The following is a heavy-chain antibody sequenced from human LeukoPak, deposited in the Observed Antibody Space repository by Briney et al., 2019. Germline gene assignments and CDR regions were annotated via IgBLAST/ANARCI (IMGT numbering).Heavy chain of an antibody. CDR3: TTRTTTTIY. CDR1: GFTFSNAW. Sequence: GGSLRLTCAASGFTFSNAWMNWVRQAPGKGLEWVGRIASNTDGGTTDYAAPVKGRFTISRDDSKNALYLQMNSLKTEDTALYYCTTRTTTTIYWGQGTLVTVSS. V-gene: IGHV3-15*07. D-gene: IGHD1-7*01. J-gene: IGHJ4*02. CDR2: IASNTDGGTT.